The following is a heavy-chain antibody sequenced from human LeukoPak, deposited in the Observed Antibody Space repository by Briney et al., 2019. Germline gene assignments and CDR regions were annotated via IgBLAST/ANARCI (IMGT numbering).Heavy chain of an antibody. CDR2: ISGSGVST. D-gene: IGHD6-19*01. CDR1: GFIFCSYA. CDR3: AKGPLIEVAGTTWDY. J-gene: IGHJ4*02. Sequence: GGSLRLSCAATGFIFCSYAMSWVRQAPGKGLEWVSAISGSGVSTYYADSVKGRFSISRDNSKNTLYLQMNSLRAEDMAVYYCAKGPLIEVAGTTWDYWGQGTLVTVSS. V-gene: IGHV3-23*01.